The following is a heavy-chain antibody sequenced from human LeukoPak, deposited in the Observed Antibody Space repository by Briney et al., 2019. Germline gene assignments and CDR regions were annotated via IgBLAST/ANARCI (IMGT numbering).Heavy chain of an antibody. J-gene: IGHJ6*04. CDR3: ASREGIAVAGTGYYGMDV. CDR2: XXHSGST. V-gene: IGHV4-34*01. D-gene: IGHD6-19*01. Sequence: GGXXSGXYWXWVXQPXXKGLEWXXXXXHSGSTNYNPSLKSRVTISVDTSKNQFSLKLSSVTAADTAVYYCASREGIAVAGTGYYGMDVWGKGTTVTVSS. CDR1: GGXXSGXY.